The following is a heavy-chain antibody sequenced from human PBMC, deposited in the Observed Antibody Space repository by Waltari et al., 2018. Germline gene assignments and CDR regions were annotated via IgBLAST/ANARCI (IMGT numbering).Heavy chain of an antibody. CDR3: ARHLYSIDYLELGN. CDR2: ISDSGVIT. J-gene: IGHJ4*02. CDR1: GFNFISYA. D-gene: IGHD3-22*01. Sequence: EVHLLESGGGLAQPGGSLRLSCAASGFNFISYAMSWVSQAPGKGLEWVSGISDSGVITKYADSVKGRFTVSRDNSKNTVFLQLNSLRAEDTAIYYCARHLYSIDYLELGNWGQGTLVTVSS. V-gene: IGHV3-23*01.